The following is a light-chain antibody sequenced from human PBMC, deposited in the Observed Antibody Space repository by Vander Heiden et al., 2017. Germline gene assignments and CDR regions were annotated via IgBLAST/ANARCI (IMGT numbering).Light chain of an antibody. Sequence: DIVMTQSPDSLAVSLGERATINCKSSQSVLYSSNNKNYLAWYQQKPGQLPKLLIYWASTRESGVPDRFSGSGSGTDFTLTISSLQAEDVAVYYCQQYDSTPRLTFGGWTKVEIK. CDR3: QQYDSTPRLT. CDR2: WAS. CDR1: QSVLYSSNNKNY. J-gene: IGKJ4*01. V-gene: IGKV4-1*01.